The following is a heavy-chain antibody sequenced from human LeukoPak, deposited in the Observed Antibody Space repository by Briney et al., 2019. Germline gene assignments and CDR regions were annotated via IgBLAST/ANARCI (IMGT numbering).Heavy chain of an antibody. D-gene: IGHD4/OR15-4a*01. Sequence: SGGSLRLSCAASGFTFSDHYIDWVRQAPGKGLEWVGRARNRGNGYTTQYAASVKGRFTFSRDDSENTVYLQMNSLKTEDTAVCFCARIMRVDYGTYYFDYWGQGTLVTVSS. CDR2: ARNRGNGYTT. CDR3: ARIMRVDYGTYYFDY. V-gene: IGHV3-72*01. CDR1: GFTFSDHY. J-gene: IGHJ4*02.